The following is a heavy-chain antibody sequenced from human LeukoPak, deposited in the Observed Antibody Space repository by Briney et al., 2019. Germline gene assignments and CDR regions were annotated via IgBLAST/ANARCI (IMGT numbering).Heavy chain of an antibody. Sequence: GGSLRLSCVASGFSTCSNYKSWVRQPPGKGLEWVSVVYSGGSTNHAESVRGRFIVSRDLSRNTIYLQMNDLRPEDTAVYYCARDLGWDNITSFHFWGQGVLVTVSS. D-gene: IGHD1-26*01. V-gene: IGHV3-66*02. CDR2: VYSGGST. CDR3: ARDLGWDNITSFHF. J-gene: IGHJ4*02. CDR1: GFSTCSNY.